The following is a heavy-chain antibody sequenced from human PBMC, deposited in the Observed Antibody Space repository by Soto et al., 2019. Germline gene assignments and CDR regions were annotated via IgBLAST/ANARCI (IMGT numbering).Heavy chain of an antibody. Sequence: SETLSLTCTVSGGSISSYYWSWIRQPPGKGLEWIGYIYYSGSTNYNPSLKSRVTISVDTSKNQFSLKLSSVTAADTAVYYCATNWWTDNKRYHYFDYWGQGTLVTVSS. D-gene: IGHD2-8*02. J-gene: IGHJ4*02. CDR2: IYYSGST. CDR3: ATNWWTDNKRYHYFDY. CDR1: GGSISSYY. V-gene: IGHV4-59*01.